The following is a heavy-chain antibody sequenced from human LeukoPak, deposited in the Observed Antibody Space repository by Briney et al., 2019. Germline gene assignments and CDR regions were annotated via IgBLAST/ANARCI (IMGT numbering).Heavy chain of an antibody. CDR3: AKRGVVIRVILVGFHKEAYYFDS. D-gene: IGHD3-22*01. CDR1: GFTFSSYG. J-gene: IGHJ4*02. CDR2: IWYDGSNK. Sequence: QPGGSLRLSCAASGFTFSSYGMHWVRQAPGKGLEWVAVIWYDGSNKYYADSVKGRFTISRDNSKNTLYLQMNSLRAEDTAVYYCAKRGVVIRVILVGFHKEAYYFDSWGQGALVTVSS. V-gene: IGHV3-33*06.